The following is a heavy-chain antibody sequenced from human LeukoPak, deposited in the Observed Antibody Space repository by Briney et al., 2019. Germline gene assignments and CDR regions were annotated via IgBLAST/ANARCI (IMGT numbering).Heavy chain of an antibody. D-gene: IGHD3-22*01. V-gene: IGHV3-23*01. CDR2: ISGSGGST. CDR1: RFTFSSYA. CDR3: AKARGTVVPPFDY. J-gene: IGHJ4*02. Sequence: GGSLRLSCAASRFTFSSYAMSWVRQAPGKGLELVSGISGSGGSTYYADSVKGRFPISRDNSKNTLYLQMNSLRAEDTAVYYCAKARGTVVPPFDYWGQGTLVTVSS.